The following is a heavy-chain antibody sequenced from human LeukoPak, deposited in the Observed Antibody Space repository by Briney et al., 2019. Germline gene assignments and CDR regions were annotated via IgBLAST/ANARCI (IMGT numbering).Heavy chain of an antibody. Sequence: ASVKVSCKASGYTFTGYYMHWVRQAPGQGLEWMGRINPNSGGTNYAQKFQGRVTMTRYTSISTAYMELSRLRSDDTAVYYCARAIVAGTGFDYWGQGTLVTVSS. CDR2: INPNSGGT. J-gene: IGHJ4*02. CDR1: GYTFTGYY. D-gene: IGHD6-19*01. V-gene: IGHV1-2*06. CDR3: ARAIVAGTGFDY.